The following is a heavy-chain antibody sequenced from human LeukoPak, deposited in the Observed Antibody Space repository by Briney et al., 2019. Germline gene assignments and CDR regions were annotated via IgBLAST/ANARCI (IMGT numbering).Heavy chain of an antibody. CDR3: ATLGNDFWSGYPSRTFDY. CDR2: VDPEDGET. CDR1: GYTFTDYY. J-gene: IGHJ4*02. V-gene: IGHV1-69-2*01. D-gene: IGHD3-3*01. Sequence: VTVKISCKVSGYTFTDYYMHWVQQAPGKGLEWMGLVDPEDGETIYAEKFQGRVTITADTSTDTAYMELSSLRSEDTAVYYCATLGNDFWSGYPSRTFDYWGQGTLVTVSS.